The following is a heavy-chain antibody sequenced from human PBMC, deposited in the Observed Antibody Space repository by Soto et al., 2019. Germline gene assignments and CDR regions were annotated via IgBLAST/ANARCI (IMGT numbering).Heavy chain of an antibody. V-gene: IGHV3-30-3*01. CDR1: GFTFSSYA. D-gene: IGHD1-26*01. CDR3: ASPRRGSYFYYFDY. CDR2: ISYDGSNK. Sequence: HPGGSLRLSCAASGFTFSSYAMHWVRQAPGKGLEWVAVISYDGSNKYYADSVKGRFTISRDNSKNTLYLQMNSLRAEDTAVYYCASPRRGSYFYYFDYWGQGTLVTVSS. J-gene: IGHJ4*02.